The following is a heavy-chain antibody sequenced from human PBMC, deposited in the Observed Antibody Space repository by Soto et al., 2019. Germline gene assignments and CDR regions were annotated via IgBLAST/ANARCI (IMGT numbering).Heavy chain of an antibody. CDR1: GFTFTSFA. CDR2: ISDSGGST. CDR3: AQDKGVRGATYFRY. Sequence: PGGSLRLSCAASGFTFTSFAMSWVRQAPGKGLDWVSVISDSGGSTYYADSVKGRFTISRDNSKNMLYLEMNSLRANDTAIYYCAQDKGVRGATYFRYWGQGTLVTVSS. D-gene: IGHD3-10*01. J-gene: IGHJ4*02. V-gene: IGHV3-23*01.